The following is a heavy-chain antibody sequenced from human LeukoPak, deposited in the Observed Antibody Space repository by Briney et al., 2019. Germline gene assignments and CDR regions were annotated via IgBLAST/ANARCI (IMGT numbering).Heavy chain of an antibody. CDR1: GGSISSGRYY. Sequence: PSQTLSLTCTVSGGSISSGRYYWSWIRQPAGNGLEWLGRIYTSGSTNYNPSLKSRVTISVDTSKNQFSLKLSSVTAADTAVYYCARIPKPGIAVAGMVHDWFDPWGQGTLVTVSS. CDR3: ARIPKPGIAVAGMVHDWFDP. J-gene: IGHJ5*02. D-gene: IGHD6-19*01. V-gene: IGHV4-61*02. CDR2: IYTSGST.